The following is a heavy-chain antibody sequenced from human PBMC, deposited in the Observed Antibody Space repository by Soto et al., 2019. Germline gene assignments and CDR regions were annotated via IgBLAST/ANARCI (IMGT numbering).Heavy chain of an antibody. CDR1: GYSFTSYW. Sequence: EVQLVQSGAEVKKPGESLKISCKGSGYSFTSYWIGWVRQMPGKGLEWMGIIYPGDSDTRYSPAVQGQVTISADKSIRTAYLQWSSLKASDTAMYYCARRNYYGGEGNWFDPWGQGTLVTVSS. D-gene: IGHD3-10*01. CDR3: ARRNYYGGEGNWFDP. J-gene: IGHJ5*02. CDR2: IYPGDSDT. V-gene: IGHV5-51*03.